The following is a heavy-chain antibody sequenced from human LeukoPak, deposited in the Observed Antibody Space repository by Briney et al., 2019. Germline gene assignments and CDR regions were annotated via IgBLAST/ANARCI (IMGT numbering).Heavy chain of an antibody. D-gene: IGHD3-10*01. CDR3: VKDSSSGSYFDY. CDR1: GFTFSRYA. Sequence: GGSLRLSCSASGFTFSRYAMHWFRQAPGKGLEYVSAISSNGGSTYYADSVKGRFTISRDNSRNTLHLQMSSLRVEDTAVYYRVKDSSSGSYFDYWGQGTLVTVSS. V-gene: IGHV3-64D*06. J-gene: IGHJ4*02. CDR2: ISSNGGST.